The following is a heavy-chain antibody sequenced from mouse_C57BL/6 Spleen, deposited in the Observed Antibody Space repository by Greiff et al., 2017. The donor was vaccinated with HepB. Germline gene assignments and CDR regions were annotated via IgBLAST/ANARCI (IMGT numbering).Heavy chain of an antibody. D-gene: IGHD4-1*01. J-gene: IGHJ3*01. CDR2: IYPGDGDT. CDR3: SGWTLGLAY. V-gene: IGHV1-80*01. Sequence: VMLVESGAELVKPGASVKISCKASGYAFSSYWMNWVKQRPGKGLEWIGQIYPGDGDTNYNGKFKGKATLTADKSSSTAYMQLSSLTSEDSAVYFCSGWTLGLAYWGQGTLVTVSA. CDR1: GYAFSSYW.